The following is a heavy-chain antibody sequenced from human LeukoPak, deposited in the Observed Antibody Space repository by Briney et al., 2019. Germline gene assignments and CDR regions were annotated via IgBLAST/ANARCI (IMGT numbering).Heavy chain of an antibody. V-gene: IGHV3-48*02. J-gene: IGHJ4*02. Sequence: PGGSLRLSCAASGFAFSDYEMNWVRQAPGKGLEWVSYISDSSTTIYYAASVKGRFTISRDNAKNSLHLQMNSLRDEDTAVYYCARDGDGAVAGLFDYWGQGTLVTVSS. CDR1: GFAFSDYE. CDR2: ISDSSTTI. D-gene: IGHD6-19*01. CDR3: ARDGDGAVAGLFDY.